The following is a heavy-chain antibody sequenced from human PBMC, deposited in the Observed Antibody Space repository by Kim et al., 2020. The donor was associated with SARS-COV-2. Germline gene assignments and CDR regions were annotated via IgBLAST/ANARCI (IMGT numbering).Heavy chain of an antibody. CDR3: AREPRKGDCGFEY. CDR1: GFTVSDYP. CDR2: VTEVGRWK. J-gene: IGHJ4*02. D-gene: IGHD2-21*01. V-gene: IGHV3-30*04. Sequence: GGSLRLSCAASGFTVSDYPIHWVRQAPGKGLEWVAVVTEVGRWKSYAETVRGRFIISRDTSKNMVDLQINNVRIDDTAMYCCAREPRKGDCGFEYWGQGTLVTVSS.